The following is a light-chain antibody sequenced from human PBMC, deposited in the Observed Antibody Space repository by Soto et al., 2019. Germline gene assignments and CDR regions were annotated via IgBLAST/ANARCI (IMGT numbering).Light chain of an antibody. V-gene: IGKV3-11*01. CDR3: QQRCNWPPSFT. CDR1: QSVSSY. J-gene: IGKJ3*01. Sequence: EIVLTQSPATLSLSPGERATISCRASQSVSSYLAWYQQKPGQAPRLLIYDASNRATGIPARFSGSGSGTDFTLTISSLEHADFAVYYCQQRCNWPPSFTFGPGTKVDIK. CDR2: DAS.